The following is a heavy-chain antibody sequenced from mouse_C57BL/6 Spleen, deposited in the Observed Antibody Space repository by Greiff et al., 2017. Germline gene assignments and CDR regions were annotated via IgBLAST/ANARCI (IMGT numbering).Heavy chain of an antibody. CDR3: AGVGAYGNYFDY. J-gene: IGHJ2*01. CDR1: GFTFSDYD. V-gene: IGHV5-16*01. Sequence: EVMLVESEGGLVQPGSSMKLSCTASGFTFSDYDMAWVRQVPEKGLEWVANINYDGSSTYYLDSLKSRFIISRDNAKNILYLQMSSLKSEDTATYYCAGVGAYGNYFDYWGQGTTLTVSS. D-gene: IGHD2-1*01. CDR2: INYDGSST.